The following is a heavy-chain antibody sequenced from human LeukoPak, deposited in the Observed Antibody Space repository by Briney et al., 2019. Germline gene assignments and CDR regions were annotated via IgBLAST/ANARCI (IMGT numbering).Heavy chain of an antibody. CDR1: GFTFSSYS. CDR3: ARDVSGYSYGERVFDY. V-gene: IGHV3-21*01. CDR2: ISSSSSYI. J-gene: IGHJ4*02. D-gene: IGHD5-18*01. Sequence: GGSLRLSCAASGFTFSSYSMNWVRQAPGKGLEWVSSISSSSSYIYYADSVKGRFTISRDNAKNPLYLQMNSLRAEDTAVYYCARDVSGYSYGERVFDYWGQGALVTVSS.